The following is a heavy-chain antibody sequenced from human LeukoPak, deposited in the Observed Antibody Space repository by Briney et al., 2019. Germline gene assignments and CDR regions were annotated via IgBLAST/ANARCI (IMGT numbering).Heavy chain of an antibody. CDR3: ARDHVGIVVVPAALDY. CDR2: ISSSSSYI. Sequence: PGGSLRLSCAASGFSFENYNMNWVRQAPGKGLEWVSSISSSSSYIYYADSVKGRFTISRDNAKNSLYLQMNSLRAEDTAVYYCARDHVGIVVVPAALDYWGQGTLVTVSS. D-gene: IGHD2-2*01. J-gene: IGHJ4*02. V-gene: IGHV3-21*01. CDR1: GFSFENYN.